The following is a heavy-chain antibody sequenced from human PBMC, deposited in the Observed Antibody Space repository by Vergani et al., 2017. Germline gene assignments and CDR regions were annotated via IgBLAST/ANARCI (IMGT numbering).Heavy chain of an antibody. CDR1: GFTFDDYA. V-gene: IGHV3-9*01. J-gene: IGHJ6*02. Sequence: EVQLVESGGGLVQPGRSLRLSCAASGFTFDDYAMHWVRHAPGKGLEWVSGISWNSGSIGYADSVKGRFTISRDKAKNSLYLQMNSLRAEDTALYYCTHNVLLWFGELPGDYYYGMDVWGQGTTVTVSS. CDR3: THNVLLWFGELPGDYYYGMDV. D-gene: IGHD3-10*01. CDR2: ISWNSGSI.